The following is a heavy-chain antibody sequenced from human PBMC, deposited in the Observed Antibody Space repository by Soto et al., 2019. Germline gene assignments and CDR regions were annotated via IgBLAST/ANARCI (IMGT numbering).Heavy chain of an antibody. J-gene: IGHJ6*02. Sequence: GESLNSSCTGSGYRFTRYLIGWVRQMPGKGLEWMGIIYPGDSENKYSPSFQGQVTISADKSISIAYLQWSSLKASDTAMYYCARYKSPYGMDVWGQGTTVTVSS. V-gene: IGHV5-51*01. CDR3: ARYKSPYGMDV. D-gene: IGHD1-20*01. CDR2: IYPGDSEN. CDR1: GYRFTRYL.